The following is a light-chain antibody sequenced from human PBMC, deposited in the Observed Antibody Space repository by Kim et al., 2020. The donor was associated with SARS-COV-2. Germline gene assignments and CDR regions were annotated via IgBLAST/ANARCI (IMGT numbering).Light chain of an antibody. CDR1: NIGSKS. Sequence: APGKTARITCGGNNIGSKSVHWYQQKPGQAPVLVIYYDSDRPSGIPERFSGSNSGNTATLTISRVEAGDEADYYCQVWDSSSDRVVFGGGTKVTVL. J-gene: IGLJ2*01. CDR3: QVWDSSSDRVV. CDR2: YDS. V-gene: IGLV3-21*04.